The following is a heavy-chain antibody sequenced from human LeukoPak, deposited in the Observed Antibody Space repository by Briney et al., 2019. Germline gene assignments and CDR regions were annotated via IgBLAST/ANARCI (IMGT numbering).Heavy chain of an antibody. Sequence: GGSLRLSCAVSGFTFTNYWMQWVRHVPGKGLVWVARMNSDGTSIIHADSVKGRFTISRDNAENTLYLQMNSLRPEDTALYYCARSQSGVFDVWGQGTMVIVSS. CDR3: ARSQSGVFDV. CDR2: MNSDGTSI. V-gene: IGHV3-74*01. J-gene: IGHJ3*01. D-gene: IGHD2-15*01. CDR1: GFTFTNYW.